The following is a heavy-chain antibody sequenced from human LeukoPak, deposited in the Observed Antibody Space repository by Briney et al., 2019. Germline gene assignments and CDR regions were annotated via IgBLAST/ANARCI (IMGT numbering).Heavy chain of an antibody. CDR1: GGSISSGPYY. V-gene: IGHV4-31*03. Sequence: PSQTLSLTCTVSGGSISSGPYYWTWIRQHPGKGLEWIGYIHYTGTTYYRPSLKSRSLISVDTSKNQFSLKLDSVTAADTAVHYCARAVRSDYFDLWGRGTLVTVSS. J-gene: IGHJ2*01. CDR3: ARAVRSDYFDL. CDR2: IHYTGTT.